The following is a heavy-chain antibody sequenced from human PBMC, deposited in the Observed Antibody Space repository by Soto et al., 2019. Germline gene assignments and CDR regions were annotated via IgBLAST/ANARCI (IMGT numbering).Heavy chain of an antibody. D-gene: IGHD3-3*01. Sequence: GGSLRLSCAASGFTFSSYWMHWVRQAPGKGLVWVSRINSDGSSTSYADSVKGRFTISRDNAKNTLYLQMNSLRAEDTAVYYCATPGVAPNLYYYGMDVWGQGTTVTVSS. V-gene: IGHV3-74*01. CDR1: GFTFSSYW. CDR3: ATPGVAPNLYYYGMDV. CDR2: INSDGSST. J-gene: IGHJ6*02.